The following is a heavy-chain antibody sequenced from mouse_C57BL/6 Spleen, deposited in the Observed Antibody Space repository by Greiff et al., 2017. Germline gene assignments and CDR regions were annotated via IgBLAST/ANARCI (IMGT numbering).Heavy chain of an antibody. D-gene: IGHD1-1*01. V-gene: IGHV1-15*01. Sequence: VQLQQSGAELVRPGASVTLSCKASGYTFTDYEMHWVKQTPVHGLEWIGAIDPETGGTAYNQKFKGKAILTADKSSSTAYMELRSLTSEDSAVYYCTRWGTTVVARGYAMDYWGQGTSVTVSS. CDR3: TRWGTTVVARGYAMDY. CDR2: IDPETGGT. J-gene: IGHJ4*01. CDR1: GYTFTDYE.